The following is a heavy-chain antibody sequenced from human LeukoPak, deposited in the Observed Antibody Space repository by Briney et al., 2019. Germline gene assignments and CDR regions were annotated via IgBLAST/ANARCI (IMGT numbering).Heavy chain of an antibody. CDR3: ARGGYYGSGNDFRFDP. CDR1: GGSISSYY. V-gene: IGHV4-59*01. Sequence: SETLSLTCTVSGGSISSYYWSWIRQPPGKGLEWIGYIYYSGSTNYKPSLKSRGTISVDTSKNKSSLKLSSVTAADTAVYYCARGGYYGSGNDFRFDPWGQGTLVTVSS. D-gene: IGHD3-10*01. J-gene: IGHJ5*02. CDR2: IYYSGST.